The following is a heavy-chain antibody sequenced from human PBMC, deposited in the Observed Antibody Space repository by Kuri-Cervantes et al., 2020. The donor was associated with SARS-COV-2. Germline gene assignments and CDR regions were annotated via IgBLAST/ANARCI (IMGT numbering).Heavy chain of an antibody. V-gene: IGHV3-20*01. J-gene: IGHJ5*02. CDR2: INWNGGST. CDR3: ARSTYNNWFDH. Sequence: GESLKISCAASGFTFSSYSMNLVRQAPGKGLEWVSGINWNGGSTGYADSVKGRFTISRDNAKNSLYLQMNSLRAEDTALYHCARSTYNNWFDHWGQGTLVTVSS. CDR1: GFTFSSYS. D-gene: IGHD1-14*01.